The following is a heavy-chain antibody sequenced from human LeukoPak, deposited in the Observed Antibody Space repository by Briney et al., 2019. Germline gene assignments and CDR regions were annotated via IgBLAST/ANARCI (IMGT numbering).Heavy chain of an antibody. CDR3: ARVGGDYGMDV. Sequence: SETLSLTCTVSGGSLSSSSYYWGWIRQPPGKGLEWSGSIYYSGSTYYNPSLKSRVTISVDTSKNQFSLKLSSVTAADTAVYYCARVGGDYGMDVWGQGTTVTVSS. V-gene: IGHV4-39*07. J-gene: IGHJ6*02. CDR2: IYYSGST. D-gene: IGHD3-16*01. CDR1: GGSLSSSSYY.